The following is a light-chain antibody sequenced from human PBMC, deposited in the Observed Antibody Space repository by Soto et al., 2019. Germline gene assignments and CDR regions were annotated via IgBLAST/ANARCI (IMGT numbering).Light chain of an antibody. CDR2: AAS. CDR1: QSISSW. Sequence: DIQMTQSPSAVAGSVGETVSISCRASQSISSWLAWYQQKPGKAPKLLIYAASTLQSGVPSRFSGSGFRTDFTLTITSLQPEDFATYYCQQANSFPQTFGQGTKVDIK. V-gene: IGKV1-12*01. J-gene: IGKJ1*01. CDR3: QQANSFPQT.